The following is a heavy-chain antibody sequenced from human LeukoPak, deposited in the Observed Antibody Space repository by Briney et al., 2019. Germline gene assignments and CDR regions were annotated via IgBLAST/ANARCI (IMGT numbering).Heavy chain of an antibody. CDR2: ITSTSVST. CDR3: ARTYYDILTSYNPYFDY. V-gene: IGHV3-21*03. Sequence: GGSLRLSWAASAFTFNSYSVSWVRQAPGKGLEWVASITSTSVSTYYADSVKGRFTISRDNAKNSLYLQMNSLRAEDTAVYYCARTYYDILTSYNPYFDYWGQGTLVTVSS. D-gene: IGHD3-9*01. CDR1: AFTFNSYS. J-gene: IGHJ4*02.